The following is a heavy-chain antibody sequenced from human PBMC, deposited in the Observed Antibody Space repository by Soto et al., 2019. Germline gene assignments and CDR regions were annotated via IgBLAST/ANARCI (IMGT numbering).Heavy chain of an antibody. CDR2: ISSSSSYI. J-gene: IGHJ5*02. D-gene: IGHD6-13*01. CDR1: GFTFSSYS. Sequence: GGSLRLSCAASGFTFSSYSMNWVRQAPGKGLEWVSSISSSSSYIYYADSVKGRFTISRDNAKNSLYLQMNSLRAEDTAVYYCARDIEEAAAGTGYNWFDPWGQGTLVTVSS. CDR3: ARDIEEAAAGTGYNWFDP. V-gene: IGHV3-21*01.